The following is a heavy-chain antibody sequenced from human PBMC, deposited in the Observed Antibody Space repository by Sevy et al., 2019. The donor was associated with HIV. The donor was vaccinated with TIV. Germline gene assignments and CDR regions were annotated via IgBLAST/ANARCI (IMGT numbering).Heavy chain of an antibody. CDR1: GYSISSDYY. Sequence: SETLSLTCAVSGYSISSDYYWGWIRQPPGKGLEWIGSIYHSGYSYYNPSLKGRVTMSVDTSKNQFSLKLSSVTAADTAVYYCARAIGTHVAGLYYFDYWGQGTLVTVSS. CDR2: IYHSGYS. D-gene: IGHD6-19*01. CDR3: ARAIGTHVAGLYYFDY. J-gene: IGHJ4*02. V-gene: IGHV4-38-2*01.